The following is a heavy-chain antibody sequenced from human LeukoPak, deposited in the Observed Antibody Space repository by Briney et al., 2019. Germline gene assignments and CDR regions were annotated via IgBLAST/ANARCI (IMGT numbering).Heavy chain of an antibody. D-gene: IGHD6-19*01. V-gene: IGHV3-23*01. CDR2: ISRTGADT. J-gene: IGHJ4*02. CDR3: AKERSLEIAVAGTIFDH. Sequence: GGSLRLSCAASGFTFGTYDMYWIRQAPGKGLECVASISRTGADTYTYYADSVKGRFTISRDNSKNMIYLEMSSLKAEDTAVYYCAKERSLEIAVAGTIFDHWGQGTLVTVSS. CDR1: GFTFGTYD.